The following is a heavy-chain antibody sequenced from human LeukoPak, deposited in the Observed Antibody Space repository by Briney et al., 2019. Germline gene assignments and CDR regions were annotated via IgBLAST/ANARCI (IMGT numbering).Heavy chain of an antibody. D-gene: IGHD5-12*01. CDR1: GFTFSSYS. J-gene: IGHJ6*03. CDR2: ISSSSSYI. CDR3: ARGNDGVNSGYDFGDYYMDV. Sequence: PGGSLRLSCAASGFTFSSYSMNWVRQAPGKGLEWVSSISSSSSYIYYADSVKGRFTISRDNAKNSLYLQMNSLRAEDTAVYYCARGNDGVNSGYDFGDYYMDVWGKGTTVTVSS. V-gene: IGHV3-21*01.